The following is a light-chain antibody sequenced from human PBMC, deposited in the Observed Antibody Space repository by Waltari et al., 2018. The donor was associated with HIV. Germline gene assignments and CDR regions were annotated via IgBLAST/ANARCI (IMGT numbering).Light chain of an antibody. J-gene: IGKJ4*01. CDR2: GAS. Sequence: IVFTPSPRPPFFVSGGRTNPFCRASQSVSSSYLAWYQQKPGQAPRLLIYGASSRATDIPDRFSGSGSGTDFTLTISRLEPEDFAVYYCQQYGSSLVTFGGGTKVEIK. V-gene: IGKV3-20*01. CDR1: QSVSSSY. CDR3: QQYGSSLVT.